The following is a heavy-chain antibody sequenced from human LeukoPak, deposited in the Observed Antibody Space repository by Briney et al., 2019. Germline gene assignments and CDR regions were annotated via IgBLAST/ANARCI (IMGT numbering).Heavy chain of an antibody. CDR2: ISYDGSNK. V-gene: IGHV3-30*18. Sequence: GGSLRLSCAASGFTFSNYGMHWVRQAPGKGLEWVAVISYDGSNKYYTDSVKGRFTISRDNSKNTLYLQMNSLRAEYTAVYYCAKDRTAGYDGLVDYWGQGTLVTVSS. CDR3: AKDRTAGYDGLVDY. D-gene: IGHD5-12*01. CDR1: GFTFSNYG. J-gene: IGHJ4*02.